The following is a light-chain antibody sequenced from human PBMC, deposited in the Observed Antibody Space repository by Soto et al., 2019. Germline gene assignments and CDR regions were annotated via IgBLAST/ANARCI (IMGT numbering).Light chain of an antibody. Sequence: IAMTQFPSTLSASAGEIVTISCRASQSLSTWLAWYQQTPGKAPKILISDASTLESGVPSRFGGSGSGTEFTLSITSLQPDDFATYYCQQCFWHWTFGQGTKVDIK. CDR1: QSLSTW. CDR2: DAS. J-gene: IGKJ1*01. CDR3: QQCFWHWT. V-gene: IGKV1-5*01.